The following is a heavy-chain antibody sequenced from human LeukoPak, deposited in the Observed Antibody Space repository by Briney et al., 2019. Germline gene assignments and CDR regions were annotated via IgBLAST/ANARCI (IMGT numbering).Heavy chain of an antibody. V-gene: IGHV1-18*01. Sequence: ASVKVSCKASGYTFTTYGISWVRQAPGQGLEWMGWISGYNGNRNNAQKLQGRVTMTTDTSTSTAYMELRSLRSDDTAVYYCERAGRYNWNYADYWGQGTRVTVPS. CDR1: GYTFTTYG. CDR2: ISGYNGNR. J-gene: IGHJ4*02. CDR3: ERAGRYNWNYADY. D-gene: IGHD1-20*01.